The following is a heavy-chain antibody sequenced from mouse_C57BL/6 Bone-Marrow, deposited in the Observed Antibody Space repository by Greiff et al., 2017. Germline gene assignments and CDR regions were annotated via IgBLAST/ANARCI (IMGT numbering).Heavy chain of an antibody. CDR3: ASPLTGAMDY. D-gene: IGHD4-1*01. Sequence: VQLQQSGPGLVKPSQSLSLTCSVTGYSITSGYYWNWLRQFPGNKLEWMGYISYDGSNNYNPSLKNRISITRDTSKNQFFLKLNSVTTEDTATYYCASPLTGAMDYWGQGTSVTVSS. J-gene: IGHJ4*01. V-gene: IGHV3-6*01. CDR1: GYSITSGYY. CDR2: ISYDGSN.